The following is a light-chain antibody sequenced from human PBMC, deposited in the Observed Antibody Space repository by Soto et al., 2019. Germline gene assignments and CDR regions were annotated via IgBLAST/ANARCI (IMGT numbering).Light chain of an antibody. CDR3: QQSNSTPLS. J-gene: IGKJ4*01. Sequence: DIQMTQSPSSLSASVGDRVTITCRASQSISSYLIWYQQKPGKAPKLLIYAASSLHSRVQSRFSGCVSGTDFTLAISSLQPEDFATYYCQQSNSTPLSFGGGTKVEIK. CDR1: QSISSY. V-gene: IGKV1-39*01. CDR2: AAS.